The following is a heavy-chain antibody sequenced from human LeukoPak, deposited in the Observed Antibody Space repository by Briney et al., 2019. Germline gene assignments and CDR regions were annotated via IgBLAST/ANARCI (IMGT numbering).Heavy chain of an antibody. CDR3: ARVAGYGDYDD. CDR1: LGSHSSSIYY. V-gene: IGHV4-39*07. J-gene: IGHJ4*02. D-gene: IGHD4-17*01. CDR2: FYYSGST. Sequence: LETLSLTCIVSLGSHSSSIYYWGWPRHPPGRGREWSGSFYYSGSTYCNPSLKNRVTISVDTSKNQFSLKLSSVTAGDTAVYYCARVAGYGDYDDWGEGTLVTVST.